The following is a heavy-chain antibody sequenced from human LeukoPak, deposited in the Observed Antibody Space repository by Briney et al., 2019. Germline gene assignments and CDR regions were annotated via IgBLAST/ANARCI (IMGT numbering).Heavy chain of an antibody. D-gene: IGHD6-13*01. Sequence: GGSLRLSCAASGFSFSDYWMTWVRQAPGKALEWVANINRDGSEKYYVDSVKGRFTIPRDSPKNSLYLQMNNLRAEDTATYYCARGWYISSWYWVYWGQGTLVTVSS. CDR3: ARGWYISSWYWVY. CDR1: GFSFSDYW. V-gene: IGHV3-7*03. CDR2: INRDGSEK. J-gene: IGHJ4*02.